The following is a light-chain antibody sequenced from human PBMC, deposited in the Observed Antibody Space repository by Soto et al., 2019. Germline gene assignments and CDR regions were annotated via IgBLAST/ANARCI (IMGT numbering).Light chain of an antibody. CDR2: GNR. J-gene: IGLJ3*02. Sequence: QAVVTQPPSVSGAPGQRVTLSCTGNSSNLGAGYDVHWYQQLPGAAPKLVIFGNRNRPSGVPDRFSGSKSGTSASLAITGLQAEDEADYYCQSYDNSLSGPVVFGGGTKLTVL. CDR3: QSYDNSLSGPVV. CDR1: SSNLGAGYD. V-gene: IGLV1-40*01.